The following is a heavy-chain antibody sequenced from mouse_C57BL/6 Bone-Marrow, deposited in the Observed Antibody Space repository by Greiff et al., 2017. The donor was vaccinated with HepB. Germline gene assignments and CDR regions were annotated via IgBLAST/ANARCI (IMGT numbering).Heavy chain of an antibody. CDR2: IDPSDSYT. CDR1: GYTFTSYW. CDR3: ARRGLGRYFDY. Sequence: QVQLKQPGAELVMPGASVKLSCKASGYTFTSYWMHWVKQRPGQGLEWIGEIDPSDSYTNYNQKFKGKSTLTVDKSSSTAYMQLSSLTSEDSAVYYCARRGLGRYFDYWGQGTTLTVSS. J-gene: IGHJ2*01. D-gene: IGHD4-1*01. V-gene: IGHV1-69*01.